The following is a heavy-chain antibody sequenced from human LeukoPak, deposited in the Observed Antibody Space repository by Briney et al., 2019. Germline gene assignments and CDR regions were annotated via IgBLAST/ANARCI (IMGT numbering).Heavy chain of an antibody. Sequence: GRSLRLSCAASGFTFSRHGMHWVRLAPGNGLGWVTFITYDGSRQTYAASVKGPFSISQDNSKNTVWLEMNGLRAEDTAVYCCARCTGGDSSVYYESWGQGTLVTVSS. D-gene: IGHD3-22*01. J-gene: IGHJ4*02. CDR1: GFTFSRHG. CDR2: ITYDGSRQ. V-gene: IGHV3-33*05. CDR3: ARCTGGDSSVYYES.